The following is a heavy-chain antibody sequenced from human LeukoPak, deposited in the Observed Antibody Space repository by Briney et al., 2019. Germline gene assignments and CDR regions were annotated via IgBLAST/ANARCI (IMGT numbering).Heavy chain of an antibody. J-gene: IGHJ4*02. CDR1: GGTFSSYA. CDR2: IIPIFRTA. CDR3: ARSHYSNYEYYFDY. Sequence: SVNVSCKASGGTFSSYAISWERQAPGQGPEWMGTIIPIFRTANHAQKFQGRVTITTDESTSTAYMELSSLRSEDTAVYYCARSHYSNYEYYFDYWGQGTLVTVSS. V-gene: IGHV1-69*05. D-gene: IGHD4-11*01.